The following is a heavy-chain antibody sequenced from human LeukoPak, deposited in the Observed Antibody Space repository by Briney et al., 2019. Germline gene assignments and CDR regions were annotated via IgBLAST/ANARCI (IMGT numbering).Heavy chain of an antibody. J-gene: IGHJ1*01. V-gene: IGHV3-23*01. CDR3: ATYSSLNRREFQY. D-gene: IGHD3-22*01. CDR2: ISGSGGST. CDR1: KFNFNSYG. Sequence: PGGSLRLSCTTSKFNFNSYGMTWVRQAPGKGLEWVSSISGSGGSTQYAASVQGRFTISRDNSKNTLYLQMNSLRAEDTAVYYCATYSSLNRREFQYWGQGTLLTVSS.